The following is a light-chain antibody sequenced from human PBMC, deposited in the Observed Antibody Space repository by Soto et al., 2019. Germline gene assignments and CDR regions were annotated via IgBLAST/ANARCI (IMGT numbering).Light chain of an antibody. J-gene: IGLJ1*01. CDR1: SSNIGGNY. CDR2: RNN. V-gene: IGLV1-47*01. CDR3: GSWDSSLSAYV. Sequence: QSVLTQPPSASGTPGQRVTIPCSGTSSNIGGNYVFWYQHLPGTAPKLLIYRNNQRPSGVPDRFSGSKSGTSATLGITGFQTGDEADYYCGSWDSSLSAYVFGTGTKLTVL.